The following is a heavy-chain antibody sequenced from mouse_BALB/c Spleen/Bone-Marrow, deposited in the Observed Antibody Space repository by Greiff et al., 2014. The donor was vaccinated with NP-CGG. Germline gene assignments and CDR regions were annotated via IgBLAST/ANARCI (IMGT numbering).Heavy chain of an antibody. CDR3: ARGGISVGY. Sequence: QVQLKESGAELVRPGSSVKISCESSGYVFSTYWINWVKQRPGQGLEWIGQIYPGDGDTDYNGKFKDKATLTADKSSNTAYMQLSSLTSEDSAVYFCARGGISVGYWGQGTTLTVSS. CDR1: GYVFSTYW. CDR2: IYPGDGDT. V-gene: IGHV1-80*01. J-gene: IGHJ2*01.